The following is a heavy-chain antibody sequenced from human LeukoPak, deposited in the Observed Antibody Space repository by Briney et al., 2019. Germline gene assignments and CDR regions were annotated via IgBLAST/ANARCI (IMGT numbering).Heavy chain of an antibody. Sequence: GGSLRLSCAASGFTFSSYAMHWVRQAPGKGLEWVANIKQDGSEKYYVDSVKGRFTISRDNAKNSLYLQMNSLRAEDTAVYYCARERYCSSTSCYWAYYYYYYMDVWGKGTTVTVSS. V-gene: IGHV3-7*01. D-gene: IGHD2-2*01. CDR1: GFTFSSYA. J-gene: IGHJ6*03. CDR2: IKQDGSEK. CDR3: ARERYCSSTSCYWAYYYYYYMDV.